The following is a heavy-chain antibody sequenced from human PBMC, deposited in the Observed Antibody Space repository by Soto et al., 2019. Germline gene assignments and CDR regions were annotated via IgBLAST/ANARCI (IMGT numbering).Heavy chain of an antibody. CDR2: IWYDGSNK. CDR1: GFTFSSYG. V-gene: IGHV3-33*01. CDR3: ASGPLNYYDSSGYAPFDY. J-gene: IGHJ4*02. D-gene: IGHD3-22*01. Sequence: GGSLRLSCAASGFTFSSYGMHWVRQAPGKGLEWVAVIWYDGSNKYYADSVKGRFTISRDNSKNTLYLQMNSLRAEDTAVYYCASGPLNYYDSSGYAPFDYWGQGTLVTV.